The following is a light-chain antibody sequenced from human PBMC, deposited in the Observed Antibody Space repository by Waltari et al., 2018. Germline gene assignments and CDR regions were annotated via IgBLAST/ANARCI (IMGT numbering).Light chain of an antibody. CDR1: SSDSGGYNY. Sequence: SALTQPDSVSGSPGQSITISCSGISSDSGGYNYVSWYQQHPGEAPKVIIYEVTNRPSGVSNRFSGSKSGSSASLIISGLQPEDEAVYYCSSFTSSTTGIFGGGTKLTVL. CDR2: EVT. CDR3: SSFTSSTTGI. V-gene: IGLV2-14*01. J-gene: IGLJ2*01.